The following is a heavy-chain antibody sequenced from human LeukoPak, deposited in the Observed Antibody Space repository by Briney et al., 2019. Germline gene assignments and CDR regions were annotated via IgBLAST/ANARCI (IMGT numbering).Heavy chain of an antibody. J-gene: IGHJ5*02. V-gene: IGHV4-59*01. CDR2: IYYSGST. Sequence: PSETLSLTCTVPGGSISSYYWGWIRQPPGKGLEWIGYIYYSGSTNYNPSLKSRVTISVDTSKNQFSLKLSSVTAADTAVYYCASTDYGGNNNWFDPWGQGTLVTVSS. CDR3: ASTDYGGNNNWFDP. D-gene: IGHD4-23*01. CDR1: GGSISSYY.